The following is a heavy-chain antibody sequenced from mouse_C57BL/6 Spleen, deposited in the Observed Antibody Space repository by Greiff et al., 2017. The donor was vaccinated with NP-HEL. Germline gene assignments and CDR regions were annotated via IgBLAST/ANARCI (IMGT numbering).Heavy chain of an antibody. CDR1: GYTFTSYW. CDR2: IDPSDSYT. D-gene: IGHD4-1*01. J-gene: IGHJ1*03. Sequence: QVQLQQPGAELVMPGASVKLSCKASGYTFTSYWMHWVKQRPGQGLEWIGEIDPSDSYTNYNKKFKGKSTLTVDKSSSTAYIQLSSLTSEDSAVYYCARGNWNWYFDVWGTGPTVTVSS. V-gene: IGHV1-69*01. CDR3: ARGNWNWYFDV.